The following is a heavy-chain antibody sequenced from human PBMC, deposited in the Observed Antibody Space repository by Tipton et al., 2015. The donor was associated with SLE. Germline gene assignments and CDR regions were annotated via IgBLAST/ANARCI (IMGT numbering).Heavy chain of an antibody. CDR2: IYYTGST. Sequence: TLSLTCTVSGGSISSSSYYWSWIRQPPGKGLEWIGYIYYTGSTNYNPSLKSRVTISVDTSKNQFSLKLRSVTAADTAVYYCARGYCSTGSCQRGYYFDYWGQGTLVTVSS. V-gene: IGHV4-61*05. CDR1: GGSISSSSYY. D-gene: IGHD2-2*01. CDR3: ARGYCSTGSCQRGYYFDY. J-gene: IGHJ4*02.